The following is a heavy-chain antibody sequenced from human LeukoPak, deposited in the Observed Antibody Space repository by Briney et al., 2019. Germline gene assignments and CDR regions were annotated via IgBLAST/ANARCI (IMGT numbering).Heavy chain of an antibody. J-gene: IGHJ4*02. CDR2: ISYDGSNK. Sequence: GGCLRLSCAASGFTFSSYGMHWVRQAPGKGLEWVAVISYDGSNKYYADSVKGRFTISRDNSKNTLYLQMNSLRAEDTAVYYCAKDRRWLFDYWGQGTLVTVSS. D-gene: IGHD6-19*01. V-gene: IGHV3-30*18. CDR3: AKDRRWLFDY. CDR1: GFTFSSYG.